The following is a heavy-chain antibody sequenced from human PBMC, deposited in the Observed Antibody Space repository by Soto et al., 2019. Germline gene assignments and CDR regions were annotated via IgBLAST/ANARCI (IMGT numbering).Heavy chain of an antibody. CDR1: GFTFSSYA. V-gene: IGHV3-23*01. Sequence: GGSLRPSCAASGFTFSSYAMSWVRQAPGKGLEWVSAISGSGGSTYYADSVKGRFTISRDNSKNTLYLQMNSLRAEDTAVYYCATHKKTRAYSECFDYWGQGTLVTVSS. J-gene: IGHJ4*02. CDR2: ISGSGGST. D-gene: IGHD2-15*01. CDR3: ATHKKTRAYSECFDY.